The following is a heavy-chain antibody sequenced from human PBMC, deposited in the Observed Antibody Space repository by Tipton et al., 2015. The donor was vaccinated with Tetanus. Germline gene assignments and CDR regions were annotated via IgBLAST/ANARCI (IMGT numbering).Heavy chain of an antibody. D-gene: IGHD6-13*01. V-gene: IGHV3-21*01. CDR3: AKSSSSWYWFDP. CDR1: GFTFSNYN. CDR2: ISSSSTYM. Sequence: SLRLSCAASGFTFSNYNMNWVRQAPGKGLEWVSSISSSSTYMCYADSVKGRFTISRDNAKNSLYLQMNSLRAEDAAVYYCAKSSSSWYWFDPWGQGTLVTVSS. J-gene: IGHJ5*02.